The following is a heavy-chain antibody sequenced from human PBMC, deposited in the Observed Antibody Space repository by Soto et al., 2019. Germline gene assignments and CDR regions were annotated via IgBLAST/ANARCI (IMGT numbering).Heavy chain of an antibody. D-gene: IGHD6-19*01. CDR3: ARDKGYSSGSLDY. CDR2: IYHSGST. J-gene: IGHJ4*02. CDR1: GGSISGSNW. V-gene: IGHV4-4*02. Sequence: SETLSLTCAVSGGSISGSNWWSWVRQPPGRGLEWIGEIYHSGSTNYNPSLKSRVTISVDKSKNQFSLKLTSVTAADTAVYYCARDKGYSSGSLDYWGQGTLVTVSS.